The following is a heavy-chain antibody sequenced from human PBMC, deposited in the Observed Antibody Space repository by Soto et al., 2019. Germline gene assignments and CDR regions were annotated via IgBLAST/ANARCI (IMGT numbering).Heavy chain of an antibody. Sequence: QVQLVESGGGVVQPGGSLRLSCAASGFTFSSYAMHWVRQAPGKGLEWVAVISYDGSNKYYADSVKGRFTISRDNSKNTLYLEMDNLRAEDKTVYYCARDHVMYYDFWGGYYFDRCYYYCGMDVWGQGTTVTVSS. CDR2: ISYDGSNK. J-gene: IGHJ6*02. V-gene: IGHV3-30-3*01. CDR3: ARDHVMYYDFWGGYYFDRCYYYCGMDV. D-gene: IGHD3-3*01. CDR1: GFTFSSYA.